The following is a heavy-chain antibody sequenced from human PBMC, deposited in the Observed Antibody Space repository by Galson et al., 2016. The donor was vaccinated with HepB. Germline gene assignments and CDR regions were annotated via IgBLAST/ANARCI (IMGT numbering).Heavy chain of an antibody. V-gene: IGHV4-59*08. D-gene: IGHD5-24*01. CDR2: IYYSGST. CDR3: ARHIPGRWLQPNAFDY. Sequence: ETLSLTCTVSGGSISSYYWSWIRQSPGKGLEWIGYIYYSGSTNYNPSLRSRVTISMDTSKNQFSLKLSSVTAADTAVYYCARHIPGRWLQPNAFDYWGQGTLVTVSS. J-gene: IGHJ4*02. CDR1: GGSISSYY.